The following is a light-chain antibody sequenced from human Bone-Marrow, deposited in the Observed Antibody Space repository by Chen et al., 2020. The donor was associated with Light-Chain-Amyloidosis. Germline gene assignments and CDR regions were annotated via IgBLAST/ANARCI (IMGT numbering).Light chain of an antibody. J-gene: IGLJ2*01. CDR3: QSYDNSLSGSRV. Sequence: QSVLTQPPSVSGAPGQRVTISCTWSSSNIGAGFDVHWYQRLPGTAPKLLIYANNNRPSGVPDRFSGSKSGTSASLAITGLQAEDEADYYCQSYDNSLSGSRVFGGGTKLTVL. CDR1: SSNIGAGFD. V-gene: IGLV1-40*01. CDR2: ANN.